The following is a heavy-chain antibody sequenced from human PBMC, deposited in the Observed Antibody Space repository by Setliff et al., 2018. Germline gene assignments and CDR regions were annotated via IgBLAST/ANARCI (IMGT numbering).Heavy chain of an antibody. D-gene: IGHD1-26*01. Sequence: PGGSLRLSCAASGFTFSNDWMSWVRQAPGKGLEWVSVIYSGGSSTYYADSVKGRFAISRDNSKNSLYLQMDSLSVEDTARYHCARGGSPASAFHIWGPGTMVTVSS. CDR3: ARGGSPASAFHI. V-gene: IGHV3-23*03. CDR2: IYSGGSST. J-gene: IGHJ3*02. CDR1: GFTFSNDW.